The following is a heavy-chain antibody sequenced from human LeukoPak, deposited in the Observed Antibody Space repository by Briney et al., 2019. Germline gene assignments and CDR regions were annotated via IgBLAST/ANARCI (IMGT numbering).Heavy chain of an antibody. V-gene: IGHV3-15*01. CDR3: TTDRYSGYV. CDR1: GFTFSNAW. CDR2: IKSKTDGSTT. J-gene: IGHJ4*02. Sequence: GGSLRLSCAASGFTFSNAWMSWVRQAPGKGLEWVGRIKSKTDGSTTDYAAPVKGRFTISRDDSKNTLYLQMNSLKTEDTAVYYCTTDRYSGYVWGQGTLVTVSS. D-gene: IGHD5-12*01.